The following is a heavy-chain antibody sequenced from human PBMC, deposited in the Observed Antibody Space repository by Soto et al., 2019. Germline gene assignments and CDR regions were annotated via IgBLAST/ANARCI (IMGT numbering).Heavy chain of an antibody. J-gene: IGHJ3*02. CDR2: IKQDGSEK. V-gene: IGHV3-7*02. Sequence: GGSLRLSCVASGFALSTYWINWVRHAPGKGLEWVANIKQDGSEKNYVDSVKGRFTISRDNAKNSLYLQMNSLRAEDTAVYYCARLWCGELLTSEALDIWGQGTMVTVSS. D-gene: IGHD3-10*01. CDR1: GFALSTYW. CDR3: ARLWCGELLTSEALDI.